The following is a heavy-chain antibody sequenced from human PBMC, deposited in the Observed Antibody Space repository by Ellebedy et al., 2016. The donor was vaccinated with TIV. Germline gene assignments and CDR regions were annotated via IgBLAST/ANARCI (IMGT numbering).Heavy chain of an antibody. D-gene: IGHD3-22*01. J-gene: IGHJ4*02. V-gene: IGHV3-33*01. Sequence: GGSLRLSXAASGVTFSSHGMHWVRQAPGKGLEWVAVLCYAGTKTYYADSVKGRFTISRDNSENTLYLQMNSLRVEDTAVYYCARDSSGTKSSGLGDYWGQGTLVTVSS. CDR3: ARDSSGTKSSGLGDY. CDR1: GVTFSSHG. CDR2: LCYAGTKT.